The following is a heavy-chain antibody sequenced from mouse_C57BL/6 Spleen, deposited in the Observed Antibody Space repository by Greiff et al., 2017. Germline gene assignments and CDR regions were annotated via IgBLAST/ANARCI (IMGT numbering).Heavy chain of an antibody. CDR3: ARREDDGYYDAMDY. CDR1: GYTFTSYW. D-gene: IGHD2-3*01. V-gene: IGHV1-52*01. J-gene: IGHJ4*01. Sequence: VQLQQPGAELVRPGSSVKLSCKASGYTFTSYWMHWVKQRPIQGLEWIGNIDPSDSETHYNQKFKDKATLTVDKSSSTAYMQLSSLTSEDSAVYYCARREDDGYYDAMDYWGQGTSVTVSS. CDR2: IDPSDSET.